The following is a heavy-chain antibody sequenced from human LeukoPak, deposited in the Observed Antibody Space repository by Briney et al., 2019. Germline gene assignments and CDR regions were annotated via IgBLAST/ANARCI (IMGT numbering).Heavy chain of an antibody. CDR1: GFTFSSYA. CDR3: AKDGERGSYSYFDY. CDR2: ISGSTGST. D-gene: IGHD1-26*01. J-gene: IGHJ4*02. V-gene: IGHV3-23*01. Sequence: GGSLRLSCAASGFTFSSYAMSWVRQAPGKGLEGVSAISGSTGSTYYADSVKGRFTISRDNSKNTLYLQMKGLRAEDTAVYYCAKDGERGSYSYFDYWGQGTLVTVSS.